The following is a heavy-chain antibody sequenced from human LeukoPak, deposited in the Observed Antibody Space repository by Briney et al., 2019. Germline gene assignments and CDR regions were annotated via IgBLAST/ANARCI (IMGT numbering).Heavy chain of an antibody. CDR2: INHSGST. J-gene: IGHJ6*03. CDR1: GGSFSGHY. CDR3: ARDRRDDYGDYFYYYMDV. V-gene: IGHV4-34*01. D-gene: IGHD4-17*01. Sequence: SETLSLTCAVYGGSFSGHYWSWIRQPPGKGLEWIGEINHSGSTNYNPSLKSRVTISVDTSKNQFSLKLSSVTAADTAVYYCARDRRDDYGDYFYYYMDVWGKGTTVTISS.